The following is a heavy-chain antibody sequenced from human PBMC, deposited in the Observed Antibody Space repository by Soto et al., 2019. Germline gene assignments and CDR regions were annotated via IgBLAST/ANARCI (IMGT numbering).Heavy chain of an antibody. V-gene: IGHV1-46*01. CDR2: INPSGGST. CDR1: GYTFTSYY. J-gene: IGHJ6*02. CDR3: ARTPLPSITIFGVVTPGYVMDV. Sequence: GASVKVSCKASGYTFTSYYMHWVRQAPGQGLEWMGIINPSGGSTSYAQKFQGRVTMTRDTSTSTVYMELSSLRSEDTAVYYCARTPLPSITIFGVVTPGYVMDVWGQGTTVTVSS. D-gene: IGHD3-3*01.